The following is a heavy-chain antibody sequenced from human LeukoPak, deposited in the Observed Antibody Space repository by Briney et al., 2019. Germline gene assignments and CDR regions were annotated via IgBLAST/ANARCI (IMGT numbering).Heavy chain of an antibody. V-gene: IGHV3-7*04. Sequence: GGSLRLSCAASGFTFSSHWMSWVRQAPGKGLEWVANIKQDGSEKYYVDSVKGRFTISRDNAKNSLYLQMNSLRAEDTAVYYCARGQLELRWGQGTLVTVYS. CDR2: IKQDGSEK. D-gene: IGHD1-1*01. CDR3: ARGQLELR. CDR1: GFTFSSHW. J-gene: IGHJ4*02.